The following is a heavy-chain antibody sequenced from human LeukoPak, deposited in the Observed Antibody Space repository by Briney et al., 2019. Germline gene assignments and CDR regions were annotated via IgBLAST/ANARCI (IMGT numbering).Heavy chain of an antibody. CDR1: GFAFRNHW. D-gene: IGHD7-27*01. CDR3: ARNNWGIDY. Sequence: GGSLRLSCAASGFAFRNHWMHWVRQAPGKGLVWVARINSDGSDTSHADSVEGRFTISRDNAKDTLYLQMNSLRVEDTAVDYCARNNWGIDYWGQGTLVAVSS. CDR2: INSDGSDT. V-gene: IGHV3-74*01. J-gene: IGHJ4*02.